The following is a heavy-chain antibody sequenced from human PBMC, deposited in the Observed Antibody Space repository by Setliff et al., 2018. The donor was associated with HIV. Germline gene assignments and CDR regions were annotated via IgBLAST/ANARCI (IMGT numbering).Heavy chain of an antibody. CDR3: ARGSRQLTIFGVVFKTNYYFMDV. D-gene: IGHD3-3*01. V-gene: IGHV4-34*01. CDR2: INHDRTT. J-gene: IGHJ6*03. CDR1: GGSFSGYY. Sequence: SETLSLTCAVYGGSFSGYYWSWIRQPPGKGLEWIGEINHDRTTNYNPPLKSRVTISVDTSKNQFSLTLNSVTAADTAVYYCARGSRQLTIFGVVFKTNYYFMDVWGKGTAVTVS.